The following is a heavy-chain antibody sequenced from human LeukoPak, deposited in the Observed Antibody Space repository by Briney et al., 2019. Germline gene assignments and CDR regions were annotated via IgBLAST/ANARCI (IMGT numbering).Heavy chain of an antibody. D-gene: IGHD1-7*01. CDR2: ISYDGSNK. CDR1: GFTFSSYA. Sequence: GGSLRLSCAASGFTFSSYAMHWVRQAPGKGLEWVAVISYDGSNKYYADSVKGRFTISRDNSKNTLYLQMNSLRAEDTAVYFCARDDGGDWNYDYWGQGTLVTVSS. V-gene: IGHV3-30-3*01. CDR3: ARDDGGDWNYDY. J-gene: IGHJ4*02.